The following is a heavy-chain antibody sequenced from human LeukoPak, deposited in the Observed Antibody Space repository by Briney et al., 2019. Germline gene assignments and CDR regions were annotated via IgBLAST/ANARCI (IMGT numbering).Heavy chain of an antibody. CDR2: IYYSGST. J-gene: IGHJ4*02. V-gene: IGHV4-61*01. CDR1: GGSVSNGSYY. D-gene: IGHD3-16*02. CDR3: ASRVYVWGSYRQGDYFDY. Sequence: PSETLSLTCTVSGGSVSNGSYYWSWIRQPPGKGLEWIGYIYYSGSTNYNPSLKSRVTISVDTSKNQFSLKLSSVTAADTAVYCCASRVYVWGSYRQGDYFDYWGQGTLVTVSS.